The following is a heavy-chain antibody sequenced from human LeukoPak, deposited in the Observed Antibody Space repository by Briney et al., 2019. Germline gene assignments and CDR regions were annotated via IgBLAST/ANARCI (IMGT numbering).Heavy chain of an antibody. CDR2: ISGSGGDT. V-gene: IGHV3-23*01. J-gene: IGHJ4*02. CDR1: GFTFSIYA. Sequence: GGSLRLSCAASGFTFSIYAMSWIRQAPGKGPEWVSGISGSGGDTYYADSVKGRFTISRDNSRNTLYLQMNSLRAEDTAVYYCATITMVRGVRNYFDYWGQGTLVTVSS. D-gene: IGHD3-10*01. CDR3: ATITMVRGVRNYFDY.